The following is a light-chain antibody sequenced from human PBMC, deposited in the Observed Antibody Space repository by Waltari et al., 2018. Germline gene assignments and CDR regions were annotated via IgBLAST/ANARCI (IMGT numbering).Light chain of an antibody. Sequence: EIGMTQASTTLSMFPGESATLPCRARQSLNSALAWYQQKPGQAPRLLIYSTSTRATGTPARFSGSGSGTEFTLTISSLQSEDFAIYYCQQYNYWPWTFGQGTRVEIK. V-gene: IGKV3D-15*01. CDR3: QQYNYWPWT. CDR2: STS. CDR1: QSLNSA. J-gene: IGKJ1*01.